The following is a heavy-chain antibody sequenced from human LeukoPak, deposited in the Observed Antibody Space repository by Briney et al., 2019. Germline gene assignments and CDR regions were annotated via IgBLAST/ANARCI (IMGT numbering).Heavy chain of an antibody. V-gene: IGHV4-39*01. CDR2: RLYSGST. CDR3: VRSFYYYYYGMDV. D-gene: IGHD4-17*01. CDR1: GGSISSSNYY. Sequence: SETLSLTCTVSGGSISSSNYYWGWIRQPPGKGLEWIGSRLYSGSTYYNPSLKSRVTISVGTSKNQFSLKLSSVTAADTAVYYCVRSFYYYYYGMDVWGQGTTVTVSS. J-gene: IGHJ6*02.